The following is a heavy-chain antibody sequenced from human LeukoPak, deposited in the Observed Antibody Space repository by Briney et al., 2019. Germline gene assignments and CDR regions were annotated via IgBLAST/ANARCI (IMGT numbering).Heavy chain of an antibody. CDR3: ARKKRVDYFDY. V-gene: IGHV4-34*01. CDR1: GGSFSGYY. Sequence: PSETLSLTCAVYGGSFSGYYWSWIRQPPGKGLEWIGEINHSGSTNYNPSLKSRVTISVDTSKNQFSLKLSSVTAADTAVYYCARKKRVDYFDYWGQGTLVTVSS. J-gene: IGHJ4*02. CDR2: INHSGST.